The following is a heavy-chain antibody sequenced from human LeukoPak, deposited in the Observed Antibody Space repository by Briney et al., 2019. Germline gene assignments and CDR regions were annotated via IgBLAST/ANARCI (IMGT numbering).Heavy chain of an antibody. J-gene: IGHJ4*02. V-gene: IGHV4-4*07. CDR3: ARDLNIYDSSGRLDY. D-gene: IGHD3-22*01. CDR2: IYTSGST. Sequence: SETLSLTCTVSGGSISSYYGSWIRQPAGKGLEWFGRIYTSGSTNYNPSLKSRVTMSVDTSKNQFSLKLSSVTAADTAVYYCARDLNIYDSSGRLDYWGQGTLVTVSS. CDR1: GGSISSYY.